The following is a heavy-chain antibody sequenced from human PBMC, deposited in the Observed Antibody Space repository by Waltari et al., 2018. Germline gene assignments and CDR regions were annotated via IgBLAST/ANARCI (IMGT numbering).Heavy chain of an antibody. CDR1: GGSISSSNW. CDR3: ARDHQWLGTYYYYGMDV. J-gene: IGHJ6*02. D-gene: IGHD6-19*01. CDR2: IYHSGST. V-gene: IGHV4-4*02. Sequence: QVQLQESGPGLVKPSGTLSLTCAVSGGSISSSNWWSWVRQPPGKGLEWIGGIYHSGSTNYNPSLKSRVTISVDKSKNQFSLKLSSVTAADTAVYYCARDHQWLGTYYYYGMDVWGQGTTVTVSS.